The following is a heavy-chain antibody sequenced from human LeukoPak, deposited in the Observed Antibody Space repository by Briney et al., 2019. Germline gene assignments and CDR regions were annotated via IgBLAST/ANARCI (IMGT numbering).Heavy chain of an antibody. CDR3: ARDSHIYYDSSGYYGYYFDY. Sequence: KSGGSLRLSCAASGFTFSDYYMSWIRQAPGKGLEWVSYISSSGNTIYYADSVKGRFTISRDNAKNSLYLQMNSLRAEDTAVYYCARDSHIYYDSSGYYGYYFDYWGQGTLVTVSS. D-gene: IGHD3-22*01. CDR1: GFTFSDYY. V-gene: IGHV3-11*04. CDR2: ISSSGNTI. J-gene: IGHJ4*02.